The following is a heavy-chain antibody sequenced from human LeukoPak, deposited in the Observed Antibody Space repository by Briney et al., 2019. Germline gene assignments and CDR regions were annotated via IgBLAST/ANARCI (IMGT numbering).Heavy chain of an antibody. CDR3: ARDTYGGNWSLGY. CDR2: VNPNSGGT. J-gene: IGHJ4*02. Sequence: ASVKVSCKASGFTLTGYYMHWVRQAPGQGLEWMGWVNPNSGGTKYAQKFQGRVSMTSATSISTAYMELSRLTSDDTAVYYCARDTYGGNWSLGYWGQGTLVTVSS. V-gene: IGHV1-2*02. CDR1: GFTLTGYY. D-gene: IGHD4-23*01.